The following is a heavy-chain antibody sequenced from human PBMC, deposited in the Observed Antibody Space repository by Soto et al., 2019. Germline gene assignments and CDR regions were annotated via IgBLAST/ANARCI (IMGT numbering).Heavy chain of an antibody. CDR1: GGSISSGDYY. J-gene: IGHJ2*01. D-gene: IGHD2-15*01. CDR3: ASHTPLGYCSGGSCYTYWYFDL. Sequence: QVQLQESGPGLVKPSQTLSLTCTVSGGSISSGDYYWSWIRQPPGKGLEWIGYIYYSGSTYYNPSLKSRVTISVDTSKNQFSLKLSSVTAADTAVYYCASHTPLGYCSGGSCYTYWYFDLWGRGTLVTVSS. V-gene: IGHV4-30-4*01. CDR2: IYYSGST.